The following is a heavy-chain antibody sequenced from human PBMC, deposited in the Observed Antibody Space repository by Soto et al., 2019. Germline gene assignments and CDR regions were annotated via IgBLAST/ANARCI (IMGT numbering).Heavy chain of an antibody. CDR3: ARDPRTYYYGSGSNWSDP. V-gene: IGHV3-21*01. D-gene: IGHD3-10*01. CDR1: GFTFSTYA. Sequence: GGSLRLSCAASGFTFSTYAMAWVRQAPGKGLEWVSSISSSSSYIYYADSVKGRFTISRDNAKNSLYLQMNSLRAEDTAVYYCARDPRTYYYGSGSNWSDPWGQGT. J-gene: IGHJ5*02. CDR2: ISSSSSYI.